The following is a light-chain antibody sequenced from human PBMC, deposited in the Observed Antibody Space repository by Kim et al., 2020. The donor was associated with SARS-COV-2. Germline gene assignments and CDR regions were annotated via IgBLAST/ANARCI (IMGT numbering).Light chain of an antibody. J-gene: IGKJ2*01. CDR3: QQYKSCYT. Sequence: LSASVGDRVTSDCRDSQSISSWLAWYQQKQGKAPKVLISKGSTLESGVSSRFSGSGSGTEFTLTKRSLQPDDFATYYCQQYKSCYTFGQGTKLEI. V-gene: IGKV1-5*03. CDR1: QSISSW. CDR2: KGS.